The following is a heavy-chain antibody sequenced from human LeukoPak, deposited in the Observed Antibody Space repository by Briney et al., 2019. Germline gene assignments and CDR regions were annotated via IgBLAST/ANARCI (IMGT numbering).Heavy chain of an antibody. Sequence: QTGGSLRLSCAGSGFTFSIYAMHWVRQAPGKGLEWVSTITATTRSTSYADSVKGRFTISRDNSKRTLYLQMNSLRVEDTAMYYCAKDPNGDYVGAFDFWGQGTLVSVSS. CDR2: ITATTRST. CDR3: AKDPNGDYVGAFDF. D-gene: IGHD4-23*01. V-gene: IGHV3-23*01. J-gene: IGHJ3*01. CDR1: GFTFSIYA.